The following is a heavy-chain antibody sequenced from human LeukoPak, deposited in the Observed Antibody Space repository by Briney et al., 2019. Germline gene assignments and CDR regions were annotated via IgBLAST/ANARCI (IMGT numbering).Heavy chain of an antibody. D-gene: IGHD3-10*01. Sequence: QPGRSLRLSCAASGFTFSSHGMHWVRQAPGKGLEWVAVIWYDGSNKYYADSVKGRFTISRDNSKNTLYLQMNSLRAEDTAVYYCASPMDYNAFDIWGQGTMVTVSS. J-gene: IGHJ3*02. CDR3: ASPMDYNAFDI. CDR1: GFTFSSHG. CDR2: IWYDGSNK. V-gene: IGHV3-33*01.